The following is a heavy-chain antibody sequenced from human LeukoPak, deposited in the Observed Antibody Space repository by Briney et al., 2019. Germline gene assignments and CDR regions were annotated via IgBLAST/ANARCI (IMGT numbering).Heavy chain of an antibody. CDR3: AKEIAVAGTKRNAFDI. D-gene: IGHD6-19*01. Sequence: GGSLRLSCAASGFTFSSYATSWVRQAPGKGLEWVSAISGSGGSTYYADSVKGRFTISRDNSKNTLYLQMNSLRAEDTAVYYCAKEIAVAGTKRNAFDIWGQGTMVTVSS. CDR1: GFTFSSYA. J-gene: IGHJ3*02. CDR2: ISGSGGST. V-gene: IGHV3-23*01.